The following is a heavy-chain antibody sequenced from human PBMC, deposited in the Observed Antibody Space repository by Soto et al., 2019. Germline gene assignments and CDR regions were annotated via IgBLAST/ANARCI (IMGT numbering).Heavy chain of an antibody. Sequence: QVQLVQSGAEVKKPGASVKVSCKASGYTFTSYGISWVRQAPGQGLEWMGWISANNGNTNYAQKFQGRVTMTTDTSTSTADMELRSLRSDDTAVYYCANFVHGLYNYGHFPLRYWGQGTLVTVSS. CDR1: GYTFTSYG. CDR2: ISANNGNT. D-gene: IGHD5-18*01. V-gene: IGHV1-18*01. J-gene: IGHJ4*02. CDR3: ANFVHGLYNYGHFPLRY.